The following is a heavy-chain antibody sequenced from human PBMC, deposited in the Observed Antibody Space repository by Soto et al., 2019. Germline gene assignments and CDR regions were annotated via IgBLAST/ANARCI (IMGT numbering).Heavy chain of an antibody. J-gene: IGHJ4*02. CDR2: IIPIFGTA. Sequence: QVQLVQSGAEVKKPGSWVKVCCKASGGTFSSYAISWVRQAPGQGLEWMGGIIPIFGTASYAQKFQGRVTITADKSTSTAYMELSSLRSEDTAVYYCARDGGDSTLDYWGQGTLVTVSS. CDR3: ARDGGDSTLDY. V-gene: IGHV1-69*06. D-gene: IGHD2-21*02. CDR1: GGTFSSYA.